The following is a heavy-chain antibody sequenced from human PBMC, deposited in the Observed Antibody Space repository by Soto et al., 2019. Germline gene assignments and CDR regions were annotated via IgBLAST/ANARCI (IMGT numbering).Heavy chain of an antibody. D-gene: IGHD3-16*01. CDR2: IYYSGST. Sequence: SETLSLTCTVSGGSISSSSYYWGWIRQPPGKGLEWIGSIYYSGSTYYNPSLKSRVTISVDTSKNQFSLKLSSVTAADTAVYYCARHFSTFGGVIALGVDPWGQGTLVTVS. V-gene: IGHV4-39*01. CDR1: GGSISSSSYY. J-gene: IGHJ5*02. CDR3: ARHFSTFGGVIALGVDP.